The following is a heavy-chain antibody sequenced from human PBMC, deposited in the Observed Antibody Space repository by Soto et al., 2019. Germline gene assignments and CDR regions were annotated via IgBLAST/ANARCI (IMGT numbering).Heavy chain of an antibody. V-gene: IGHV4-39*01. CDR3: ARVHRDYDFWSGYYAFGYFDY. J-gene: IGHJ4*02. CDR1: GGSVSSSSYY. Sequence: SETLSLTCTVSGGSVSSSSYYWGWIRQPPGKGLEWIGSINHSGSTYYNPSLKSRVTISVDTSKNQFSLKLSSVTAADTAVYYCARVHRDYDFWSGYYAFGYFDYWGQGTLVTVSS. D-gene: IGHD3-3*01. CDR2: INHSGST.